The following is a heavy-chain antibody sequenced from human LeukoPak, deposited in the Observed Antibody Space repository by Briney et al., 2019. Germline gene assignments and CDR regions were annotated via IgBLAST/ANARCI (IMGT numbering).Heavy chain of an antibody. CDR1: GYTFTTYY. Sequence: ASVKVSRKTSGYTFTTYYMHWVRQAPGQGLECMGIINPSGGTTNYAQKFQGRVTMTRDTSTTTLYMELSSLRSEDTAVYYCARGRPGSGWSFDYWGQGTLVTVSS. CDR2: INPSGGTT. J-gene: IGHJ4*02. CDR3: ARGRPGSGWSFDY. V-gene: IGHV1-46*01. D-gene: IGHD6-19*01.